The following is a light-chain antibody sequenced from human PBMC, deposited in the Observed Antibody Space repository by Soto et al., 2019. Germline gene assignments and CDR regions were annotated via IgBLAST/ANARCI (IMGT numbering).Light chain of an antibody. CDR3: QQYCSSLFT. V-gene: IGKV3-20*01. CDR1: QSVSSSY. J-gene: IGKJ4*01. CDR2: GAS. Sequence: EIVLTQSPGTLSLSPGERATLYCRASQSVSSSYLAWYQQKPGQAPRLLIYGASSRATGIPDRFSGSGSGTDFTLTISRLEPEDFAVYYCQQYCSSLFTFGGGTKVEIE.